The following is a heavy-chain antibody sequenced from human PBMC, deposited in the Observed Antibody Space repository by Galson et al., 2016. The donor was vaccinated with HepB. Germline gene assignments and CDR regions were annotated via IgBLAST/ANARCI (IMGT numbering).Heavy chain of an antibody. CDR3: ARMANGADSD. V-gene: IGHV3-72*01. Sequence: LRLSCAGSGFSFSDHYMDWVRQAPGKGLEWVGRIRNKRNNYITEYAASVVGRFTISRDDSRNSVDLQMNTLKTEDTAVYYCARMANGADSDWGQGTLVTVSS. CDR1: GFSFSDHY. CDR2: IRNKRNNYIT. D-gene: IGHD2-8*01. J-gene: IGHJ4*02.